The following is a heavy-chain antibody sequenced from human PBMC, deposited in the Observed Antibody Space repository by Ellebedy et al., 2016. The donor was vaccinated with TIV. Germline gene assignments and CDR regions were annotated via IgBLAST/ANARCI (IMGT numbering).Heavy chain of an antibody. V-gene: IGHV3-30*02. Sequence: PGGSLRLSCAASGSTFSSFGMNWVRQAPGKGLEWVTYIQDDGNTKYYADAVKGRFTISRDNSKNMLYLQMDSLRADDTAVYYCAKDQMWLPPHYYDHWGQGTLVTVSS. CDR2: IQDDGNTK. D-gene: IGHD5-12*01. J-gene: IGHJ4*02. CDR3: AKDQMWLPPHYYDH. CDR1: GSTFSSFG.